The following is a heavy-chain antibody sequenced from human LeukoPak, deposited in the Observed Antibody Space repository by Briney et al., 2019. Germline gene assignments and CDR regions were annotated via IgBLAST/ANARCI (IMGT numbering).Heavy chain of an antibody. CDR3: ASRGGGSFDY. CDR2: IYPGDSDT. V-gene: IGHV5-51*01. D-gene: IGHD1-26*01. J-gene: IGHJ4*02. CDR1: GSIFTSYW. Sequence: GASLQISCEGGGSIFTSYWIGWVRQLPGQGLEWMGIIYPGDSDTRYSPSFQGQVTISADKSISTAYLQWSSLKASDTAMYYCASRGGGSFDYWGQGTLDTVSS.